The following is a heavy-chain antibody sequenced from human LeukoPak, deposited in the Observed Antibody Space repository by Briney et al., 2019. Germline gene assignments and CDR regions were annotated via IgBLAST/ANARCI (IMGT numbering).Heavy chain of an antibody. V-gene: IGHV1-18*01. CDR1: GYTFTSYG. J-gene: IGHJ4*02. CDR2: ISAYNGNT. D-gene: IGHD1-26*01. Sequence: GASVKVSCKASGYTFTSYGLSWVRQAPGQGLEWMGWISAYNGNTSYAQKLQGRVTLTTDTSTSTAYMELRSLRSDDTAVYYCARAAYSGRSPYYFDYWGQGTLVTVSS. CDR3: ARAAYSGRSPYYFDY.